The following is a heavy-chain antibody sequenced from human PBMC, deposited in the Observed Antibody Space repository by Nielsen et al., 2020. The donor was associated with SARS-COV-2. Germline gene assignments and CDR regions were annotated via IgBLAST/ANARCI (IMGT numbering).Heavy chain of an antibody. Sequence: SVKVSCKASGGTFSSFAISWVRQAPGQGLEWMGGIIPFFGTPNYAQKFQGRVTITADESTSIAYMELSSLRSEDTAVYYCARGTTGTTEGFDYWGQGTLVTVSS. V-gene: IGHV1-69*13. CDR2: IIPFFGTP. CDR1: GGTFSSFA. J-gene: IGHJ4*02. CDR3: ARGTTGTTEGFDY. D-gene: IGHD1-1*01.